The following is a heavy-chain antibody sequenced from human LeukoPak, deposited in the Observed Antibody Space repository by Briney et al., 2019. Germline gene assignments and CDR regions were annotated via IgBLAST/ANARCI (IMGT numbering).Heavy chain of an antibody. D-gene: IGHD6-19*01. CDR2: IYYSGST. Sequence: PSETLSLTCTVSGGSISSSSYYWGWIRQPPGKGLEWIGYIYYSGSTNYNPSLKSRVTISVDTSKNQFSLKLSSVTAADTAVYYCARLSRSGWYRGSFDYWGQGTLVTVSS. V-gene: IGHV4-61*05. CDR3: ARLSRSGWYRGSFDY. J-gene: IGHJ4*02. CDR1: GGSISSSSYY.